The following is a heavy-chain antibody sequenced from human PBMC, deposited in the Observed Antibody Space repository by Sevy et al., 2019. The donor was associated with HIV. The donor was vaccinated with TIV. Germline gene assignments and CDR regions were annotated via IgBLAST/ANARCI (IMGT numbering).Heavy chain of an antibody. CDR2: IIPIFGTA. Sequence: ASVKVSCKASGGTFGSYAISWVRQAPGQGLEWMGGIIPIFGTANYAQKFQGRVTITADKSTSTAYMELSSLRSEDTAVYYCARSLKGPNYYYYYMDVWGKGTTVTVSS. J-gene: IGHJ6*03. CDR1: GGTFGSYA. V-gene: IGHV1-69*06. CDR3: ARSLKGPNYYYYYMDV.